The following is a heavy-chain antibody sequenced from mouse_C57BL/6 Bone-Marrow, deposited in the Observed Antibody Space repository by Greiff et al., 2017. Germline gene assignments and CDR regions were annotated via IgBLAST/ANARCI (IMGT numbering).Heavy chain of an antibody. CDR3: STSTTVVATRVWYFDY. Sequence: VQLQQPGAELVKPGASVKLSCKASGYTFTSYWMQWVKQRPGQGLEWIGEIDPSDSYTNYNQKFKGKATLTVDTSSSTAYMQLSSLTSEDSAVYYCSTSTTVVATRVWYFDYWGQGTTLTVSS. CDR2: IDPSDSYT. V-gene: IGHV1-50*01. J-gene: IGHJ2*01. D-gene: IGHD1-1*01. CDR1: GYTFTSYW.